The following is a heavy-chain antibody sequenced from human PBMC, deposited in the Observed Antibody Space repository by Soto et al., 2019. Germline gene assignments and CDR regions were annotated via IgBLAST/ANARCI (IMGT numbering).Heavy chain of an antibody. CDR3: ASVRQQWLVSDHFLDY. CDR2: ISYDGSNI. CDR1: GFTFSSYA. Sequence: QVQLVESGGGVVQPGRSLRLSCAASGFTFSSYAMHWVRQAPGKGLEWVALISYDGSNIHYADSVKGRFTISRDNSKNTLSLRMNSLRAEDTAVYYCASVRQQWLVSDHFLDYWGQGTLVTVSS. D-gene: IGHD6-19*01. V-gene: IGHV3-30-3*01. J-gene: IGHJ4*02.